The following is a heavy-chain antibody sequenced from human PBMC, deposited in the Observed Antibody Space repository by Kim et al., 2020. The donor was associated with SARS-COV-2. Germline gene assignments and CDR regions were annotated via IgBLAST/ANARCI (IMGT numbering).Heavy chain of an antibody. CDR1: GGSISSSSYY. Sequence: SETLSLTCTVSGGSISSSSYYWGWIRQPPGKGLEWIGSIYYSGSTYYNPSLKSRVTISVDTSKNQFSLKLSSVTAADTAVYYCARRRSSGWSEYYFDYWGQGTLVTVSS. V-gene: IGHV4-39*01. CDR2: IYYSGST. CDR3: ARRRSSGWSEYYFDY. J-gene: IGHJ4*02. D-gene: IGHD6-19*01.